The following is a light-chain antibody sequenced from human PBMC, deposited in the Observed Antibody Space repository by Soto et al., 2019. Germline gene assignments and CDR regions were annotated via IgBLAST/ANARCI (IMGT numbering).Light chain of an antibody. Sequence: ETVFTQSPATLSLSPGESATLSCRASQSVSTYLAWYQQKPGQAPRLLIYDASNRVTSIPARFRGSGPGTDFTLTISSLEPDDFAVYYCQQRSNWQITFGQGTRLEIK. CDR1: QSVSTY. CDR3: QQRSNWQIT. V-gene: IGKV3D-11*02. CDR2: DAS. J-gene: IGKJ5*01.